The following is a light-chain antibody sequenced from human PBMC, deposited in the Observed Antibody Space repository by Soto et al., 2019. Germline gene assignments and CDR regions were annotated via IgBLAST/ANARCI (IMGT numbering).Light chain of an antibody. CDR3: QQRSNWPLT. Sequence: EFVFTQSPCTLSSSPGERATLSCGASQTVRNNYLAWYQQKPGQAPRLLIYDASSRATGIPDRFSGGGSGTDFTLTISRLEPEDFAVYYCQQRSNWPLTFGGGTKVDIK. CDR1: QTVRNNY. J-gene: IGKJ4*01. V-gene: IGKV3D-20*02. CDR2: DAS.